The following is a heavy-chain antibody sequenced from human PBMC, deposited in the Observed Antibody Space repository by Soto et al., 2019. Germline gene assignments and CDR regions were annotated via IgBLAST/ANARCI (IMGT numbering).Heavy chain of an antibody. V-gene: IGHV1-18*01. CDR1: DYIFTTYG. Sequence: GSSVKVSCKASDYIFTTYGISWVPQAPGQGLVWMGCVSPYGHITNYAQKFQGRVTMTTETSTSTVYMELRSLRSDDTAMYYCARNGERDLGLNYYFYYGMDVWG. D-gene: IGHD3-10*01. CDR3: ARNGERDLGLNYYFYYGMDV. CDR2: VSPYGHIT. J-gene: IGHJ6*02.